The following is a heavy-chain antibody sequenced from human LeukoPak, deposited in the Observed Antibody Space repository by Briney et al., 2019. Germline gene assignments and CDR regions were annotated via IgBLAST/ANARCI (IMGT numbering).Heavy chain of an antibody. V-gene: IGHV3-23*01. D-gene: IGHD3-10*01. J-gene: IGHJ4*02. Sequence: GGSLRLSCAASGFTFSSYGMSWVRQAPGKGLEWVSAISGGGGSTYYADSVKGRFTISRDNSKNMLYLQIKSLGAEDTAIYYCAKLDGSGAGSSRPPIDYWGQGSLVTVSS. CDR3: AKLDGSGAGSSRPPIDY. CDR2: ISGGGGST. CDR1: GFTFSSYG.